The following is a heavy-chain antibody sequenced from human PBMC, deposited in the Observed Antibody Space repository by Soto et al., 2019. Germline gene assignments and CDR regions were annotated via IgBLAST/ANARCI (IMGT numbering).Heavy chain of an antibody. V-gene: IGHV3-9*01. Sequence: EVQLVESGGGLVQPGRSLRLSCAASGFTFDDYAMHWVRQAPGKGLEWVSRISWNSGSIGYADSVKGRFTISRDNVKNSLYLQMNSLRAEDTALYYCAKAVGSYGNFDYWGQGTLVTVSS. J-gene: IGHJ4*02. CDR3: AKAVGSYGNFDY. D-gene: IGHD5-18*01. CDR2: ISWNSGSI. CDR1: GFTFDDYA.